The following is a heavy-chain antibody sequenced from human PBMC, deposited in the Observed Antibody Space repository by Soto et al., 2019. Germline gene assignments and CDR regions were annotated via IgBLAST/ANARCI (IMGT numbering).Heavy chain of an antibody. CDR1: GFTFSSYA. CDR3: ARDKGDYYDSSGYPSPGAFDI. V-gene: IGHV3-30-3*01. J-gene: IGHJ3*02. D-gene: IGHD3-22*01. Sequence: VQLLESGGGVTQPGRSLRLSCAASGFTFSSYAMHWVRQAPGKGLEWVAVISYDGSNKYYADSVKGRFTISRDNSKNTLYLQMNSLRAEDTAVYYCARDKGDYYDSSGYPSPGAFDIWGQGTMVTVSS. CDR2: ISYDGSNK.